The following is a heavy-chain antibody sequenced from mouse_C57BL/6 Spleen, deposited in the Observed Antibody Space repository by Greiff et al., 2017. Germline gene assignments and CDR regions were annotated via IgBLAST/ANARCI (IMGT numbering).Heavy chain of an antibody. CDR2: IDPNSGGT. CDR3: ARSGDYDSFPGFAY. V-gene: IGHV1-72*01. Sequence: QVHVKQPGAELVKPGASVKLSRKASGYTFTSYWMHWVKQRPGRGLEWIGRIDPNSGGTKYNEKFKSKATLTVDKPSSTAYMQLSSLTSEDSAVYYCARSGDYDSFPGFAYWGQGTLVTVSA. D-gene: IGHD2-4*01. J-gene: IGHJ3*01. CDR1: GYTFTSYW.